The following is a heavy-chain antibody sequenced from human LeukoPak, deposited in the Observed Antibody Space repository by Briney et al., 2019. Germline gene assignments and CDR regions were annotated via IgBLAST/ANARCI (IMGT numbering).Heavy chain of an antibody. CDR2: INPSGGST. J-gene: IGHJ3*02. D-gene: IGHD2-2*02. CDR1: GYTFTSYY. V-gene: IGHV1-46*01. Sequence: GASVKVSCKASGYTFTSYYMHWVRQAPGQGLEWMGIINPSGGSTSYAQKFQGRVTMTRDTSTSTVYMELSSLRSEDTAVYYCAREGGGVVPAAIPVMNAFDIWGQGTMVTVSS. CDR3: AREGGGVVPAAIPVMNAFDI.